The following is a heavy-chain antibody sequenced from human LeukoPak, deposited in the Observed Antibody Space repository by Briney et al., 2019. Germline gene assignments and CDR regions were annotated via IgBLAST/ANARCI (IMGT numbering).Heavy chain of an antibody. CDR3: ARLLRGRLWNQIDY. CDR2: IYYSGST. CDR1: GGSISSYY. V-gene: IGHV4-59*08. Sequence: SETLSLTCTVSGGSISSYYWSWIRQPPGKGLEWIGYIYYSGSTNYNPSLKSRVTISVDTSKNQFSLKLSSVTAADTAVYYCARLLRGRLWNQIDYWGQGTLVTVSS. J-gene: IGHJ4*02. D-gene: IGHD5-18*01.